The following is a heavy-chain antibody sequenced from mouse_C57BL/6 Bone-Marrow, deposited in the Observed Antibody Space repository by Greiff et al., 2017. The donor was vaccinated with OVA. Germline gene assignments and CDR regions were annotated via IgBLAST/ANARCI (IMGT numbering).Heavy chain of an antibody. Sequence: EVKLVESGEGLVKPGGSLKLSCAASGFTFSSYAMSWVRQTPEKRLEWVAYISSGGDYIYYADTVKGRFTISRDNARNTLYRQMISLKSEDTAMYYRTRNYYGSSRYWYFDVWRTGTTVTVSS. CDR1: GFTFSSYA. CDR2: ISSGGDYI. V-gene: IGHV5-9-1*02. CDR3: TRNYYGSSRYWYFDV. J-gene: IGHJ1*03. D-gene: IGHD1-1*01.